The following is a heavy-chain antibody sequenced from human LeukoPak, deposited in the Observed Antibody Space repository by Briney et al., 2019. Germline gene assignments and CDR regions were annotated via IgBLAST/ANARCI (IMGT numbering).Heavy chain of an antibody. CDR1: GFTFSSYA. V-gene: IGHV3-30-3*01. J-gene: IGHJ4*02. CDR3: ARWDGYTEHGFDY. Sequence: GRSLRLSCAASGFTFSSYAMHWVRQAPGKGLEWVAVISYDGSNKYYADSVKGRFTISIDNSKNTLYLQMNSLRAEDTAVYYCARWDGYTEHGFDYWGQGTLVTVSS. CDR2: ISYDGSNK. D-gene: IGHD5-18*01.